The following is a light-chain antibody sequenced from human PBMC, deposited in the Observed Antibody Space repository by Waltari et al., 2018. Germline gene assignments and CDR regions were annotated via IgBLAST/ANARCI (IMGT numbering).Light chain of an antibody. CDR1: SLRTYY. Sequence: SSELTQDPAVSVALGQTVRITCQGDSLRTYYARWYQQRPGQAPVLVIYGKKNRPSGIRDRCSGSSSGNTDFLTISGVQAEDEADYYCTSRDSSGNHVLFGGGTKLTVL. CDR3: TSRDSSGNHVL. V-gene: IGLV3-19*01. CDR2: GKK. J-gene: IGLJ2*01.